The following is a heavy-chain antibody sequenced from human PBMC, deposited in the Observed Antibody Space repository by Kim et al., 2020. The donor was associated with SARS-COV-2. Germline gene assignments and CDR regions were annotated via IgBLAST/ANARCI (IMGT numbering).Heavy chain of an antibody. D-gene: IGHD6-25*01. CDR3: ARDSLLSRKAAAGRLDP. V-gene: IGHV1-18*01. CDR1: GYIFHNYG. Sequence: ASVKVSCKTSGYIFHNYGITWVRQAPGQGLEWLGWVSAYNGDTTYAEKVKGRLSMTTEASTTTAYFELRGLTPDDTAIYFCARDSLLSRKAAAGRLDPWG. CDR2: VSAYNGDT. J-gene: IGHJ5*02.